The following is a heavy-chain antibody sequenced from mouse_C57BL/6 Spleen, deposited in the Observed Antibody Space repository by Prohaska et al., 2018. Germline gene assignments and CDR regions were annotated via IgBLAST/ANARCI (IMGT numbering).Heavy chain of an antibody. Sequence: HGKSLEWIGDINPNNGGTSYNQKFKGKATLTVDKSSSTAYMELRSLTSEDSAVYYCARSRDYGSSPYWYFDVWGTGTTVTVSS. CDR3: ARSRDYGSSPYWYFDV. V-gene: IGHV1-26*01. J-gene: IGHJ1*03. CDR2: INPNNGGT. D-gene: IGHD1-1*01.